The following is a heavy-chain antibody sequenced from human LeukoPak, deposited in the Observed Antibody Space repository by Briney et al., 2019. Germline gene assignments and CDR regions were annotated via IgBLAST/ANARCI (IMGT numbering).Heavy chain of an antibody. V-gene: IGHV4-38-2*02. CDR1: GYSISSGYY. D-gene: IGHD5-18*01. J-gene: IGHJ4*02. Sequence: SETLSLTCTVSGYSISSGYYWGWIRQPPGKGLEWIGSIYHSGSTYYNPSLKSRVTISVDTSKNQFSLKLSSVTAVDTAVYYCARGGDTRGYSYGREDYWGQGTLVTVSS. CDR2: IYHSGST. CDR3: ARGGDTRGYSYGREDY.